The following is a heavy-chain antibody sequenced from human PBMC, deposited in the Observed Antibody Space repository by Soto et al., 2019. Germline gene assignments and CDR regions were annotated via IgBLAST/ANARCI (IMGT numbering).Heavy chain of an antibody. J-gene: IGHJ4*02. Sequence: SATLSLTCTVSAASFSKYYWSWIRQPPGKGLEWIGYVYFNGNTNYNPSLKRRVSISIDTSKNQISLNLSSVTAADTAVYYCASVTFGGVVLAHWGQGTLVTVSS. D-gene: IGHD3-16*01. V-gene: IGHV4-59*01. CDR2: VYFNGNT. CDR3: ASVTFGGVVLAH. CDR1: AASFSKYY.